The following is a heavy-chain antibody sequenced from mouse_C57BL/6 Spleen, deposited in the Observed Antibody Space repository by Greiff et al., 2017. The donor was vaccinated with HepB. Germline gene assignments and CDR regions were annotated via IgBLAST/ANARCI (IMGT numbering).Heavy chain of an antibody. CDR2: IHPNSGST. CDR3: ARRYYGSSSYYAMDY. D-gene: IGHD1-1*01. CDR1: GYTFTSYW. V-gene: IGHV1-64*01. Sequence: QVQLQQPGAELVKPGASVKLSCKASGYTFTSYWMHWVKQRPGQGLEWIGMIHPNSGSTNYNEKFKSKATLTVDKSSSTAYMQHSSLTSEDSAVYYWARRYYGSSSYYAMDYWGQGTSVTVSS. J-gene: IGHJ4*01.